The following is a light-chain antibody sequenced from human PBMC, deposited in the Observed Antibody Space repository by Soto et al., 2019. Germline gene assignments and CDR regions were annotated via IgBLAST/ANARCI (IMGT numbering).Light chain of an antibody. CDR1: SSDVGSYNL. V-gene: IGLV2-23*02. CDR2: EVS. CDR3: CSYAGSSTLV. Sequence: QSVLTQPASVSGSPGQSITISCTGTSSDVGSYNLVSWYQYHPGKAPKLMIYEVSKRPSGVSNRFSGSKSGNTASLTISGLRAEDEADYYCCSYAGSSTLVFGTGTKVTVL. J-gene: IGLJ1*01.